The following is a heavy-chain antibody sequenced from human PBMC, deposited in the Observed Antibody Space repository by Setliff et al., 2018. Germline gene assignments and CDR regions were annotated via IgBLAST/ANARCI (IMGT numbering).Heavy chain of an antibody. CDR3: ARNRVALYDAFDI. CDR1: GYSFSSYW. D-gene: IGHD5-12*01. V-gene: IGHV5-51*01. CDR2: IFPGNSDT. J-gene: IGHJ3*02. Sequence: GESLKISCKGSGYSFSSYWIGWVRQMPGKGLEWMGIIFPGNSDTRYSPSFQGQVTISADKSISTAYLQWSSLKASDTAMYYCARNRVALYDAFDIWGQGTTVTVSS.